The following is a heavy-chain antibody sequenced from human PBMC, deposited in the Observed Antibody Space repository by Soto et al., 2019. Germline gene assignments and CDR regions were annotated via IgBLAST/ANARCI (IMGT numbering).Heavy chain of an antibody. V-gene: IGHV1-18*01. J-gene: IGHJ1*01. Sequence: QVQLVQSGAEVKKPGASVKVTCKASVHTFSNYGFSWVRQAPGQGLEWMGWVSGDNGDTIYAQNFHGSLTLTTDTSTNSAHMELRSLTVDDTAVYYCARDRSPAPDKPMISQNWGQGTLVTVSS. CDR3: ARDRSPAPDKPMISQN. CDR1: VHTFSNYG. CDR2: VSGDNGDT. D-gene: IGHD3-22*01.